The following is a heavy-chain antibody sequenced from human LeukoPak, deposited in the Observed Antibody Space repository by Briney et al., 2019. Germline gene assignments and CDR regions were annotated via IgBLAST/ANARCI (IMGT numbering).Heavy chain of an antibody. CDR1: GGYISSYC. CDR3: ARDRLMVYAGPWFDP. CDR2: IYTSGST. V-gene: IGHV4-4*07. J-gene: IGHJ5*02. D-gene: IGHD2-8*01. Sequence: SETLSLTCTVSGGYISSYCCSWIRQPARQGQELIGRIYTSGSTNYNPSLKRRVSMSVDTSKNQFSLKLSSVTAADTAVYYCARDRLMVYAGPWFDPWGQGTLVTVSS.